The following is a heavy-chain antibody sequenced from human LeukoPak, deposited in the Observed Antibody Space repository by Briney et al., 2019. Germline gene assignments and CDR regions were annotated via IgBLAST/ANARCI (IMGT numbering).Heavy chain of an antibody. CDR2: IYSGGSI. J-gene: IGHJ4*02. V-gene: IGHV3-53*04. CDR3: ASGSRFDY. D-gene: IGHD5/OR15-5a*01. CDR1: GLTVSGNY. Sequence: GGSLRLSCAASGLTVSGNYMSWVRQAPGKGLEWVSVIYSGGSIYYADSVKGRFTISRHNSKNTLHLQMNSLRPEDTAVYYCASGSRFDYWGQGTLVTVSS.